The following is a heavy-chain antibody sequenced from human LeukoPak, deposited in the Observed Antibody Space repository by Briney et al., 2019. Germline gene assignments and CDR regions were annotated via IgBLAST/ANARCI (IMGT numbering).Heavy chain of an antibody. CDR1: GYTFTSYY. D-gene: IGHD2-2*02. J-gene: IGHJ3*02. V-gene: IGHV1-46*01. Sequence: ASVKVSCKASGYTFTSYYMHWVRQAPGQGLEWMGIINPSGGSTSYAQKFQGRVTMTRDTSTSTVYMELSSLRSEDTAVYYCARNYCSSTSCYRRGYAFDIWGQGTMVTVSS. CDR2: INPSGGST. CDR3: ARNYCSSTSCYRRGYAFDI.